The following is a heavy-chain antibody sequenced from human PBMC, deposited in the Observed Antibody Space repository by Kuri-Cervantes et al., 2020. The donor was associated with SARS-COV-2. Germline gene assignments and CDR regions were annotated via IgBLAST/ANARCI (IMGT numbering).Heavy chain of an antibody. Sequence: GESLKISCAASGFTFDDYGMSWVRQAPGKGLEWVSGINWNGGSTGYADSVKGQFTISRDNAKNSLYLQMNSLRAEDTALYYCAREIPYYYYMDVWGKGTTVTVSS. CDR2: INWNGGST. V-gene: IGHV3-20*04. CDR1: GFTFDDYG. J-gene: IGHJ6*03. CDR3: AREIPYYYYMDV.